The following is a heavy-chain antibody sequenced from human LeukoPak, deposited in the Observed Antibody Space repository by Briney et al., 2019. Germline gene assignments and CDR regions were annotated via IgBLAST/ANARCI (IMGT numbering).Heavy chain of an antibody. CDR2: INPNTGDT. CDR3: ARTRGPTDY. CDR1: GFTFNAYY. Sequence: VASVKVSCKASGFTFNAYYIHWVRQAPGQGLEWMGWINPNTGDTNFAQKFQGRVTMTRNTSISTAYMEMRSLRSEDTAVYYCARTRGPTDYWGQGTLVTVSS. V-gene: IGHV1-2*02. J-gene: IGHJ4*02. D-gene: IGHD4-11*01.